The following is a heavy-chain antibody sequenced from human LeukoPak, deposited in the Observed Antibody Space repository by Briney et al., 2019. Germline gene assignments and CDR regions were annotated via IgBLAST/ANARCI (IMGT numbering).Heavy chain of an antibody. CDR3: ASSSSSSKNYYYGMDV. CDR1: GFTVSSNY. D-gene: IGHD6-6*01. Sequence: PGGSLRLSCAASGFTVSSNYMSWVRQAPGKGLEWVSVIYSGGSTYYADSVKGRFTISRDNSKNTLYLQMNSLRAEDTAVYYCASSSSSSKNYYYGMDVWGQGTTVTVSS. J-gene: IGHJ6*02. V-gene: IGHV3-66*01. CDR2: IYSGGST.